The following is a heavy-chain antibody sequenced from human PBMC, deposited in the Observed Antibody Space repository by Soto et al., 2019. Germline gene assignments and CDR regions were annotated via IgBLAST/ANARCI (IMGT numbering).Heavy chain of an antibody. J-gene: IGHJ4*02. V-gene: IGHV3-33*01. CDR1: GFTFSSYG. Sequence: QVQLVESGGGVVQPGRSLRLSCAASGFTFSSYGMHWVRQAPGKGLEWVAVIWYDGSTKYYADSVKGRFTISRDNSKNALYLQMNSLRAEDTAVYYCARDVRNYVFDYWGQGTLVTVSS. CDR3: ARDVRNYVFDY. CDR2: IWYDGSTK. D-gene: IGHD1-7*01.